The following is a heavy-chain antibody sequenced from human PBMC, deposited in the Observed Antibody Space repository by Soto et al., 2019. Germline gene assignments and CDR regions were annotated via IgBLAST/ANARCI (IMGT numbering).Heavy chain of an antibody. CDR1: GFTFRSYG. CDR3: AKVSSPLEYSGYDSLGY. CDR2: ISSDGSNK. D-gene: IGHD5-12*01. J-gene: IGHJ4*02. Sequence: QVQLVESGGGVVQPGRSLRLSCAASGFTFRSYGMHWVRQAPGKGLEWVAFISSDGSNKYYADSVKGRFTISRDNSKNTLYVQMNSLRAEDMAVYYCAKVSSPLEYSGYDSLGYWGQGTLVTVSS. V-gene: IGHV3-30*18.